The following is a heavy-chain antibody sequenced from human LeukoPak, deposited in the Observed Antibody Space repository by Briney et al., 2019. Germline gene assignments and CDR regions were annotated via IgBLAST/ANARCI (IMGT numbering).Heavy chain of an antibody. Sequence: PSETLSLTCTVSGGSISSSSYYWGWIRQPPGKGLEWIGRIYTSGSTNYNPSLKSRVTMSVDTSKNQFSLKLSSVTAADTAVYYCARDGSPLEQQLVNTPWGQGTLVTVSS. CDR3: ARDGSPLEQQLVNTP. J-gene: IGHJ5*02. CDR2: IYTSGST. CDR1: GGSISSSSYY. V-gene: IGHV4-39*07. D-gene: IGHD6-13*01.